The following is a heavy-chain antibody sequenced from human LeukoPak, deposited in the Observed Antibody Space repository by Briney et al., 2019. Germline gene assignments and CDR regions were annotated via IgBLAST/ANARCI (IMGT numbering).Heavy chain of an antibody. J-gene: IGHJ5*02. V-gene: IGHV4-61*01. Sequence: SETLSLTCTVSGGSISSSSYYWGWIRQPPGKGLEWIGYIYYSGSTNYNPSLKSRVTISVDTSKNQFSLKLSSVTAADTAVYYCARDYYGSGRDWFDPWGQGTLVTVSS. CDR3: ARDYYGSGRDWFDP. D-gene: IGHD3-10*01. CDR1: GGSISSSSYY. CDR2: IYYSGST.